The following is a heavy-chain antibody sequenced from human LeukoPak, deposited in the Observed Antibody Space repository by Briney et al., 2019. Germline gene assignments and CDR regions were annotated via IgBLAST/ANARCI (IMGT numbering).Heavy chain of an antibody. CDR2: IIPIFGTT. CDR3: ARVPFTAADDRSYYYYGMDV. J-gene: IGHJ6*02. CDR1: GGTFSSYA. D-gene: IGHD6-13*01. V-gene: IGHV1-69*01. Sequence: ASVKVSCKASGGTFSSYAISWVRQAPGQGLEWMGGIIPIFGTTSYAQKFQGRVTITADESTSTAYMELSSLRSEDTAVYYCARVPFTAADDRSYYYYGMDVWGQGTTVTVSS.